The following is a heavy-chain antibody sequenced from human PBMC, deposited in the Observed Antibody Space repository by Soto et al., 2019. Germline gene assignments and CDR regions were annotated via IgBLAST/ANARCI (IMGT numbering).Heavy chain of an antibody. CDR1: GYTFTSYG. D-gene: IGHD6-6*01. CDR2: ISAYNGNT. CDR3: ARRLVRRSEYSSSSSYYYYMDV. Sequence: GESLKISCKASGYTFTSYGISWVRQAPGQGLEWMGWISAYNGNTNYAQKLQGRVTMTTDTSTSTAYMELRSLRSDDTAVYYCARRLVRRSEYSSSSSYYYYMDVWGKGTTVTVSS. V-gene: IGHV1-18*01. J-gene: IGHJ6*03.